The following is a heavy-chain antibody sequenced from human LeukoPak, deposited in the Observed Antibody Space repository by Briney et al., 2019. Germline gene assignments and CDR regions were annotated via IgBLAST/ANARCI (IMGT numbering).Heavy chain of an antibody. J-gene: IGHJ4*02. D-gene: IGHD3-22*01. CDR3: AKVGEYDSSGYPFDY. CDR2: ISYDGSNK. V-gene: IGHV3-30-3*01. Sequence: GGSLRLSCAASGFTFSSYAMHWVRQAPGKGLEWVAVISYDGSNKYYADSVKGRFTISRDNSKNTLYLQMNSLRAEDTAVYYCAKVGEYDSSGYPFDYWGQGTLVTVSS. CDR1: GFTFSSYA.